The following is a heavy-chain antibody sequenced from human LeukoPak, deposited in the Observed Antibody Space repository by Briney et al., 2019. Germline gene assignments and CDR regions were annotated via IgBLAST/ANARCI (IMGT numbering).Heavy chain of an antibody. CDR3: ARDRVGITGTAYYFDY. D-gene: IGHD1/OR15-1a*01. J-gene: IGHJ4*02. Sequence: SETLSLTCTVYGGSISSHYWSWIRQPPGKGLEWIGYIYYSGSTNYNPSLKSRVTISVDTSKDQFSLKLSSVTAADTAVYYCARDRVGITGTAYYFDYWGQGTLVTVSS. V-gene: IGHV4-59*11. CDR1: GGSISSHY. CDR2: IYYSGST.